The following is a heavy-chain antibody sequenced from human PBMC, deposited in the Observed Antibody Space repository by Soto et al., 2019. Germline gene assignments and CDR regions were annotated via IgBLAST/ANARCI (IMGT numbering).Heavy chain of an antibody. J-gene: IGHJ1*01. V-gene: IGHV3-9*01. CDR2: ISWNSGSI. D-gene: IGHD4-17*01. Sequence: EVQLVESGGGLVQPGRSLRLSCAASGFTFDDNAMHWVRQAPGKGLEWVSGISWNSGSIGYADSVKGRFTISRDNAKNSLYLQMKSLRAEDTALYYCAKDPGPGDYSYFQHWGQSTLVTVSS. CDR1: GFTFDDNA. CDR3: AKDPGPGDYSYFQH.